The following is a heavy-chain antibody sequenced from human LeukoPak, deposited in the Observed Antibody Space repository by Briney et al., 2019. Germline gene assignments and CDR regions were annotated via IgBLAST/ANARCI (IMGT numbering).Heavy chain of an antibody. V-gene: IGHV3-66*01. D-gene: IGHD2-2*01. Sequence: GGSLRLSCAASGFTVSSNYMSWVRQAPGKGLEWVSVIYSGGSTYYADSVKGRFTISRDNSKNTLYLQMNSLRAEDTAVYYCARGMGYCSSTSCYESDYFDYWGQGTLVTVSS. CDR1: GFTVSSNY. CDR3: ARGMGYCSSTSCYESDYFDY. CDR2: IYSGGST. J-gene: IGHJ4*02.